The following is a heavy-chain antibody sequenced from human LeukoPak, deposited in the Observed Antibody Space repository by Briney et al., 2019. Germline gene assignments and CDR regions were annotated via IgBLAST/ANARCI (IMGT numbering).Heavy chain of an antibody. CDR2: IRSGGSA. CDR3: ARDPNGDYIGAFDF. D-gene: IGHD4-17*01. V-gene: IGHV3-23*01. Sequence: GGSLRLSCAASGFTFSNYAMIWVRQAPGQGLEWVSAIRSGGSAKYADPVKARFTISRDNSKNTLYLQMNSLRAEDTALYFCARDPNGDYIGAFDFLGQGTVVTVSS. CDR1: GFTFSNYA. J-gene: IGHJ3*01.